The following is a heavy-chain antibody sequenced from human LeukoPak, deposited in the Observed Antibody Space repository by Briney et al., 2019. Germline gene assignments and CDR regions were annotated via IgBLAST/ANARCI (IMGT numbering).Heavy chain of an antibody. CDR2: LSAYNGNT. CDR1: GYTFTSYG. J-gene: IGHJ3*02. Sequence: GASVKVSCKASGYTFTSYGISLVRQAPGQGLEWMGWLSAYNGNTNYAQKLQGRVTMTTDTSTSTAYMDLRSLRSDNTAVYYCATANRYCTNGVCYAGAFDIWGQGTMVTVSS. CDR3: ATANRYCTNGVCYAGAFDI. D-gene: IGHD2-8*01. V-gene: IGHV1-18*01.